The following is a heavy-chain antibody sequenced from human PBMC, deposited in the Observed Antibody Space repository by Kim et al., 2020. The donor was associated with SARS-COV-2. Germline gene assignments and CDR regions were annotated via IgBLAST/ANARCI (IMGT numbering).Heavy chain of an antibody. D-gene: IGHD2-15*01. CDR1: GGSISSGTYY. J-gene: IGHJ4*02. CDR3: ARDWGQWWTDY. Sequence: SETLSLTCTVSGGSISSGTYYWAWIRQPPGKGLEWIGSIGSNGRNYYNPSLRSRVTVSADTPKNQFSLNLSSVTAADTAVYYGARDWGQWWTDYWGQGNPVTGSS. CDR2: IGSNGRN. V-gene: IGHV4-39*07.